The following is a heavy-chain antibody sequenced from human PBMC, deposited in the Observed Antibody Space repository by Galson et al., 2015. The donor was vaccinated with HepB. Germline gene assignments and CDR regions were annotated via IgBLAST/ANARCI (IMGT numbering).Heavy chain of an antibody. J-gene: IGHJ5*02. Sequence: SVKVSCKASGGTFSSYAISWVRQAPGQGLEWMGGIIPIFGTANYAQKFQGRVTITADESTSTAYMELSSLRSEDTAVYYCATTPRPFAGATGWFDPWGQGTLVTVSS. CDR1: GGTFSSYA. CDR3: ATTPRPFAGATGWFDP. D-gene: IGHD1-26*01. CDR2: IIPIFGTA. V-gene: IGHV1-69*13.